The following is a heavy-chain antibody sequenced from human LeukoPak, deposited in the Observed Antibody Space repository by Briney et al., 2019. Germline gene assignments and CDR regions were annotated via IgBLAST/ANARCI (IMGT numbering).Heavy chain of an antibody. CDR2: IYYSGST. CDR1: GDSISSHY. V-gene: IGHV4-59*11. CDR3: ARLNPAAAGTEDPNFDY. J-gene: IGHJ4*02. Sequence: SETLSLTCTVSGDSISSHYWSWIRQPPGKGLEWIGYIYYSGSTNYNPSLKSRVTISVDTSKNQFSLKLSSATAADTAVYYCARLNPAAAGTEDPNFDYWGQGTLVTVSS. D-gene: IGHD6-13*01.